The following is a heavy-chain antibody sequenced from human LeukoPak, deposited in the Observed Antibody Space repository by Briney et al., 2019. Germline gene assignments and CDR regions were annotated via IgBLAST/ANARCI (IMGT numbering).Heavy chain of an antibody. CDR1: GFTFSSYW. V-gene: IGHV3-74*01. D-gene: IGHD3-3*01. CDR2: ITNDGSST. Sequence: GGPLRLSCAASGFTFSSYWMHWVRQVPGKGLVWVSRITNDGSSTAHADSVKGRLTISRDNAKNTLYLQMNSLRAEDTAVYYCARGGRSLDYWGQGTLVTVSS. CDR3: ARGGRSLDY. J-gene: IGHJ4*02.